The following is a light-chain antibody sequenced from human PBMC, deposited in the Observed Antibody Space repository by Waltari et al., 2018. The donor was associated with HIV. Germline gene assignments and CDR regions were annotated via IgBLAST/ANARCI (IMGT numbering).Light chain of an antibody. CDR3: TAWDASLSVWV. CDR1: SSNIGSTY. J-gene: IGLJ3*02. CDR2: RNN. V-gene: IGLV1-47*01. Sequence: QSVLTQPPSASGTPGQRVTMSCSGSSSNIGSTYVSWYRQLPGTAPKLLIYRNNQRPSGVPDRFSGSKSGTSASLAISGLRSEDEADYYCTAWDASLSVWVFGGGTKLTVL.